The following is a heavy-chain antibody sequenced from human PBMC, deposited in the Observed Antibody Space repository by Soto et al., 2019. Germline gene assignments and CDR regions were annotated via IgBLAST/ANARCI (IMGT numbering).Heavy chain of an antibody. V-gene: IGHV4-39*01. D-gene: IGHD3-9*01. CDR2: IYYRGNA. CDR1: DDSINSDKYY. CDR3: ARLEGLATISYSFDF. Sequence: QLQLQESGPGLVKPSETLSLTCSVSDDSINSDKYYWGWIRQPPGKGLEWIGSIYYRGNAYYNPSLHLRVPISLDKSKCQFSLKLNSVTAADSAVYFCARLEGLATISYSFDFWGPGALVTVSS. J-gene: IGHJ4*02.